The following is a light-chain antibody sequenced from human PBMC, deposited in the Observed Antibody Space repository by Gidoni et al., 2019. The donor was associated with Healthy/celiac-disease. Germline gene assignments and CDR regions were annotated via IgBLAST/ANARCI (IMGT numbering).Light chain of an antibody. J-gene: IGKJ3*01. CDR1: QGISSW. CDR2: AAS. CDR3: QQSNSFPLT. V-gene: IGKV1-12*01. Sequence: DIQMPQSPSSVSASVGDRVTITWRASQGISSWLAWYQQKPGQAPHLLIHAASSLQRGVPATFSGSGSGTDVSLTISSLQPEDLATYDFQQSNSFPLTFGPGTKVDIK.